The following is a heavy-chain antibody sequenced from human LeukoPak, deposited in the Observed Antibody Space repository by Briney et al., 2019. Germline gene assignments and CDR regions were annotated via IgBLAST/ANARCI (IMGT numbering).Heavy chain of an antibody. D-gene: IGHD3-9*01. CDR1: GFTFTRYA. CDR2: ISSSGSTI. Sequence: GGSLRLSCAASGFTFTRYAMSWVRQAPGKGLEWVSYISSSGSTIYYADSVKGRFTISRDNAKNSLYLQMNSLRAEDTAVYYCARDGSYDILTGYTSGMDVWGQGTTVTVSS. J-gene: IGHJ6*02. V-gene: IGHV3-48*03. CDR3: ARDGSYDILTGYTSGMDV.